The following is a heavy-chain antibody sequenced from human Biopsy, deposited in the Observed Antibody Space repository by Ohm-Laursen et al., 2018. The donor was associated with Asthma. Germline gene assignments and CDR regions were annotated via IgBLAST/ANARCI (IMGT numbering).Heavy chain of an antibody. Sequence: SDTLSLTCTVSGAPITSPNYWAWIRQAPGERLEWVASVYHSGETFYNPSLRRRLSMSADTSRNQFSLRLNSVTAADTAVYYCARHWSGNGWLDVYNYFDPWGPGTLVTVSS. D-gene: IGHD5-24*01. V-gene: IGHV4-39*01. J-gene: IGHJ5*02. CDR1: GAPITSPNY. CDR2: VYHSGET. CDR3: ARHWSGNGWLDVYNYFDP.